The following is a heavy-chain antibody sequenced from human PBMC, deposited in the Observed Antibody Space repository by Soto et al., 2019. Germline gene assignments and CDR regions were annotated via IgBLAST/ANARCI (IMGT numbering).Heavy chain of an antibody. J-gene: IGHJ4*02. D-gene: IGHD2-15*01. CDR3: ARGGWSLDD. Sequence: QVQLQESGPGLVKPSETLSLTCTVSGGSMSNFYWSWIRQPPGKGLEWIGYIYYNGNTNYNPSLRRLITISANTSTNQLSLKLNSVTAADTAVYYCARGGWSLDDWGQGALVTVSS. CDR1: GGSMSNFY. CDR2: IYYNGNT. V-gene: IGHV4-59*01.